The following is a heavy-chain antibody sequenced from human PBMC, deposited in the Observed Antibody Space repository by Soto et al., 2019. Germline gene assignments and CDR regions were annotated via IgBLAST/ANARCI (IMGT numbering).Heavy chain of an antibody. CDR3: ARLPWNHRGMDV. Sequence: QVQLVQSGAEVKKPGASVKVSCKASGYTFTSYAMHWVRQAPGQRLEWMGWINAGNGNTKYSQKFQGRVTITRDTSASKAYMELSSLRTEDTAVYYCARLPWNHRGMDVWGQGTTVTVSS. CDR1: GYTFTSYA. D-gene: IGHD1-1*01. V-gene: IGHV1-3*01. CDR2: INAGNGNT. J-gene: IGHJ6*02.